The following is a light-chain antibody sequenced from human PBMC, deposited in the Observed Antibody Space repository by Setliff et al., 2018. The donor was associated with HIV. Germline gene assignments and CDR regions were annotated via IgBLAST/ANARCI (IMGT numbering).Light chain of an antibody. CDR3: QVWDDGSDHVV. CDR2: DDT. V-gene: IGLV3-21*03. Sequence: SYELTQPPSVSVAPGKTARITCGGDNIGSKSVHWYQQKPGQAPVVVVYDDTDRPSGIPERFSGSNSGNTATLTISRVEVGDEADYYCQVWDDGSDHVVFGGGTKGTVL. J-gene: IGLJ2*01. CDR1: NIGSKS.